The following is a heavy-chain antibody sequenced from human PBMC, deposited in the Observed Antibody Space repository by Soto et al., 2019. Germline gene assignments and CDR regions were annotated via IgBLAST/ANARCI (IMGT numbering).Heavy chain of an antibody. CDR2: ISGSGGST. J-gene: IGHJ3*02. Sequence: EVQLLESGGGLVQPGGSLRLSCAASGFTFSSYAMSWVRQAPGKGLEWVSAISGSGGSTYYADSVKGRFTISRDNSKNTRYLQMNSLRAEDTAVEYGAKAEPRTLWHHALPSIWGQGTMVTVSS. CDR3: AKAEPRTLWHHALPSI. CDR1: GFTFSSYA. V-gene: IGHV3-23*01.